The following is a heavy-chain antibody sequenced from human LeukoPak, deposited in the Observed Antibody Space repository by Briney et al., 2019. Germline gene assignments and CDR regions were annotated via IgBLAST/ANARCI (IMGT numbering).Heavy chain of an antibody. Sequence: ASVKVSCKASGGTFSSYAISWVRQAPGQGLEWMGGIIPIFGTANYAQKFQGRVTITADESTSTAYMELSSLRSEDTAVYYCARDSPSTGYSGNGNWFDPWGQGTLVTVSS. V-gene: IGHV1-69*13. CDR3: ARDSPSTGYSGNGNWFDP. CDR2: IIPIFGTA. J-gene: IGHJ5*02. D-gene: IGHD3-9*01. CDR1: GGTFSSYA.